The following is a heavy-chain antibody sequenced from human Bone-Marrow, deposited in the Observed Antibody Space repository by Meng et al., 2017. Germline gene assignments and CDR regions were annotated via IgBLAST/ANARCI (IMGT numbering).Heavy chain of an antibody. CDR1: GFTFSSYA. V-gene: IGHV3-23*01. CDR2: ISGSGGST. J-gene: IGHJ4*02. Sequence: GESLKISCAASGFTFSSYAMSWVRQAPGKGQEWVSAISGSGGSTYYADSVKGRFTISRDNSKNTLYLQMNSLKAEDTAVYYCARQIVGATSYWGQGTLVTVSS. CDR3: ARQIVGATSY. D-gene: IGHD1-26*01.